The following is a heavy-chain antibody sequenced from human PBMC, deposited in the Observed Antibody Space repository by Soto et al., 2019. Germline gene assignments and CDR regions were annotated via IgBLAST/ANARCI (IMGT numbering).Heavy chain of an antibody. CDR1: GFTFSDYY. V-gene: IGHV3-11*01. CDR2: ISPSGSTI. J-gene: IGHJ4*02. CDR3: TREASRTFDY. Sequence: QVQLVESGGDWVKPGGSLRLSCAASGFTFSDYYMSWIRQAPGKGLEWLSYISPSGSTIKYADPVKGRFTISRDNAKESLNLQMNSLRAEDTAVYYCTREASRTFDYWGQGTLVTVSS.